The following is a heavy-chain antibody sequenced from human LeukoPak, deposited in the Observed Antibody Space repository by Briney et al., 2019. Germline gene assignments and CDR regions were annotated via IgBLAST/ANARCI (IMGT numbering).Heavy chain of an antibody. CDR3: AKGQLRLWVAGIPVEMATIPESLDY. Sequence: ASVKVSCKASGYTFTSYYMHWVRQAPGQGLEWMGIINPSGGSTSYAQKFQGRVTMTRDTSTSTVYMELSSLRSEDTAVYYCAKGQLRLWVAGIPVEMATIPESLDYWGQGTLVTVSS. V-gene: IGHV1-46*01. J-gene: IGHJ4*02. D-gene: IGHD5-24*01. CDR2: INPSGGST. CDR1: GYTFTSYY.